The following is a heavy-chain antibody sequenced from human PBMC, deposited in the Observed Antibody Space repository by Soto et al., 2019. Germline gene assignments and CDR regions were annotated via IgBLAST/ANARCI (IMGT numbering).Heavy chain of an antibody. CDR1: GGSISSYY. D-gene: IGHD4-17*01. CDR2: IYYSGST. CDR3: ARRYGYAFDI. J-gene: IGHJ3*02. Sequence: QVQLQESGPGLVKPSETLSLTCTVSGGSISSYYWSWIRQPPGKGLEWIGYIYYSGSTNYNPSFTSRVTISVDTSKYSFSRKLSSVTAADTAVYYCARRYGYAFDIWGQGPMVTVSS. V-gene: IGHV4-59*01.